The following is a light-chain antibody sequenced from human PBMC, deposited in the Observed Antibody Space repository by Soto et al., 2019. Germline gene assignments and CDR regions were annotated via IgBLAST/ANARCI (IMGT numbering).Light chain of an antibody. CDR2: DVS. Sequence: QSALTQPRSVSGSPGQSVTISCTGTSSDVGGYNYVSWYQQHPDKAPKLMIYDVSKRPSGVPDRFSGSKSGNTASLTISGLQAEDEADYYCCSYAGNSYVFGTGTKVTVL. J-gene: IGLJ1*01. CDR1: SSDVGGYNY. V-gene: IGLV2-11*01. CDR3: CSYAGNSYV.